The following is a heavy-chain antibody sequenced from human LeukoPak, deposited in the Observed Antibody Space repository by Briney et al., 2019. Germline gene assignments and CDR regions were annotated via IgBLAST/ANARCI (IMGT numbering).Heavy chain of an antibody. CDR1: GFTFSSYW. CDR3: ARDYGDYNFDY. Sequence: PGGSLRLSCAASGFTFSSYWMHWVRQAPGKGLVWVSHIKSDGSGTSYADSVKGRFTISRDNAKNTLYLQMNSLRAEDTAVYYCARDYGDYNFDYWGQGTLVTVSS. J-gene: IGHJ4*02. V-gene: IGHV3-74*01. CDR2: IKSDGSGT. D-gene: IGHD4-17*01.